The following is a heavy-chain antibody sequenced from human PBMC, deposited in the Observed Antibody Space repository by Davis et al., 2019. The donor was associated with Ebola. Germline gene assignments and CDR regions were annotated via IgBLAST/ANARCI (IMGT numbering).Heavy chain of an antibody. CDR3: VREDYFASGTYSYYYMDV. D-gene: IGHD3-10*01. CDR2: IYHRGGS. V-gene: IGHV4-59*01. Sequence: PSETLSLTCTVSGGSISNSYWSWIRPPPGKGLEWIGYIYHRGGSNYNPSLKSRVAISLDASKNQFSLEVTSVTAADTAVYYCVREDYFASGTYSYYYMDVWGKGTTVTVSS. CDR1: GGSISNSY. J-gene: IGHJ6*03.